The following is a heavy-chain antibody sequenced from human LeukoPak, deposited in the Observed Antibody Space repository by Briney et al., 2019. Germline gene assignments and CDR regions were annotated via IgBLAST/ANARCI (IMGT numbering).Heavy chain of an antibody. V-gene: IGHV3-23*01. CDR2: ISGSGGSI. Sequence: GGSLRLSCEASGFTFSSYAVSWVRQAPGKGLEWVSAISGSGGSIYYADSVKGRFTISRDNSKNTLYLQMNSLRAEDTAVYYCAKAGTYGTSLDYWGQGTLVTVSS. CDR1: GFTFSSYA. D-gene: IGHD3-10*01. J-gene: IGHJ4*02. CDR3: AKAGTYGTSLDY.